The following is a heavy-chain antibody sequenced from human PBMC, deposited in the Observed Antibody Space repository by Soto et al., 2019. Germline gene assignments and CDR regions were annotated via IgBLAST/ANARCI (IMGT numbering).Heavy chain of an antibody. Sequence: ASVKVSCKASGYTFTSYDINWVRQATGQGLEWMGWMNPNSDNTGYAQKFQGRVTMTRNTSISTAYMELSSLRSEDTAVYYCARGQYYDFWSGYYSVGSWFDPWGRGTLVTVSS. V-gene: IGHV1-8*01. J-gene: IGHJ5*02. CDR2: MNPNSDNT. CDR3: ARGQYYDFWSGYYSVGSWFDP. D-gene: IGHD3-3*01. CDR1: GYTFTSYD.